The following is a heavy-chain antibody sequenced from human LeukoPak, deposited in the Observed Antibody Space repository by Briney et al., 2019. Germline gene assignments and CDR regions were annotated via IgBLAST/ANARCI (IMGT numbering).Heavy chain of an antibody. CDR2: IYYSGST. J-gene: IGHJ4*02. CDR3: ARLPYYYFNY. V-gene: IGHV4-59*01. Sequence: SETLSLTCTVSGGSISSYYWSWIRQPPGKGLEWIGYIYYSGSTNYNPSLKSRVTISVDTSKNQFSLKLSSVAAADTAVYYCARLPYYYFNYWGQGTLVTVSS. CDR1: GGSISSYY. D-gene: IGHD3-10*01.